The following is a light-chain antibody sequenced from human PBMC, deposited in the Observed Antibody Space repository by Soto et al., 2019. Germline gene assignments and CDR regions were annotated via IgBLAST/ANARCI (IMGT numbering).Light chain of an antibody. CDR3: QQRSHWPIT. Sequence: IGRAPCPESLSFSAGDGATNTHRASQSVSSYLAWYQQKPGQAPRLLIYADSNRAAGIPARFSGSGSGPHSTHTISILDPEDFPVYSCQQRSHWPITFAEGTRLEIK. V-gene: IGKV3-11*01. CDR2: ADS. CDR1: QSVSSY. J-gene: IGKJ5*01.